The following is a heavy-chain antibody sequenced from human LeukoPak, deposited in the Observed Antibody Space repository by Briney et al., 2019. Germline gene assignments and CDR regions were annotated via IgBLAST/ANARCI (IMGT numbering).Heavy chain of an antibody. CDR1: GFTVSNKY. Sequence: GGSLRLSCVASGFTVSNKYMSWVRQAPGKGLEWVSVLYNAGSTYYADSVKGRFTASRDNFKNTLYLQMNSLRAEDTALYYCARKLWHRNDCWGQGTLVTVSS. D-gene: IGHD3-16*01. V-gene: IGHV3-53*01. J-gene: IGHJ4*02. CDR3: ARKLWHRNDC. CDR2: LYNAGST.